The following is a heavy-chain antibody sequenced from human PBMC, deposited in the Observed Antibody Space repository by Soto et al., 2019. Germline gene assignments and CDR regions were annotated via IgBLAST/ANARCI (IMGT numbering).Heavy chain of an antibody. V-gene: IGHV3-21*01. CDR1: GFTFISYS. Sequence: GGSLRLSWAASGFTFISYSMNWVRQAPGKGLEWVSSISSSSSYIYYADSVKGRFTISRDNAKNSLYLQMNSLRAEDTAVYYCARGGGQLVYYFDYWGQGTLVTVSS. D-gene: IGHD6-6*01. CDR3: ARGGGQLVYYFDY. J-gene: IGHJ4*02. CDR2: ISSSSSYI.